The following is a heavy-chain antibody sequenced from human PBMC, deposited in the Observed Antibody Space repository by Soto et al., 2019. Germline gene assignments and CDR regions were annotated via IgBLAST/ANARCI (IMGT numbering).Heavy chain of an antibody. CDR3: ARVGGFVESPIDY. D-gene: IGHD3-10*01. Sequence: QVQLQESGPGLVKPSQTLSLTCTVSGGSISSGDYYWSWIRQPPGKGLEWIGYIYYSGSTYYNPSLKSQVTQSVDTYKNQSSLKLRSVTAADTAGYYFARVGGFVESPIDYWGQGTLVTDSS. CDR2: IYYSGST. CDR1: GGSISSGDYY. J-gene: IGHJ4*02. V-gene: IGHV4-30-4*01.